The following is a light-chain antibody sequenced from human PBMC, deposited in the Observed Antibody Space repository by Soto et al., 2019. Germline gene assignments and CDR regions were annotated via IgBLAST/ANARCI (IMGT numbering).Light chain of an antibody. V-gene: IGKV1-33*01. Sequence: SPSSXSXXVGXXXXITCQAXXXIXXXLNWYQHKPGKAPQLLIYDASNLKTGVPSRFSGSGSGTTFTFTISSLQPEDIATYYCQQYDTLPLTFGGGTKVEIK. J-gene: IGKJ4*01. CDR3: QQYDTLPLT. CDR2: DAS. CDR1: XXIXXX.